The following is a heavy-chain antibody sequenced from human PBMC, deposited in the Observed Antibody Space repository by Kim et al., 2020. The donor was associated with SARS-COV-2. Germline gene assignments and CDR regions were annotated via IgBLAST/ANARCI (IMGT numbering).Heavy chain of an antibody. J-gene: IGHJ4*02. D-gene: IGHD1-1*01. Sequence: GGSLRLSCAASGFTFSSYAMSWVRQAPGKGLEWVSAISGSGGSTYYADSVKGRFTISRDNSKNTLYLQMNSLRAEDTAVYYCAKDRTGAPQLEPYYFDYWGQGTLVTVSS. CDR3: AKDRTGAPQLEPYYFDY. CDR1: GFTFSSYA. CDR2: ISGSGGST. V-gene: IGHV3-23*01.